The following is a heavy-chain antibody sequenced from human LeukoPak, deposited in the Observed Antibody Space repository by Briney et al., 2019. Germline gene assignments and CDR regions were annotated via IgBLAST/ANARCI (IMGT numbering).Heavy chain of an antibody. Sequence: PSQTLSLTCTVSGGSISSGDYYWRWTRQPPGKGLEWIGYIYYSGSTYYNPSLKSRVTISVDTSKNQFSLKLSSVTAADTAVYYCASQGIAVAGRDYWGQGTLVTVSS. D-gene: IGHD6-19*01. CDR3: ASQGIAVAGRDY. CDR2: IYYSGST. CDR1: GGSISSGDYY. V-gene: IGHV4-30-4*08. J-gene: IGHJ4*02.